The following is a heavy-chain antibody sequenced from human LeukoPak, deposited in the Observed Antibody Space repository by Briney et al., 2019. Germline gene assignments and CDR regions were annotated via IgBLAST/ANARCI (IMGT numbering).Heavy chain of an antibody. CDR2: IQDDESNK. V-gene: IGHV3-30*02. J-gene: IGHJ6*03. D-gene: IGHD2-15*01. Sequence: GGSLRLSCAASGFIFSSFGMHWVRQAPGKGLEWVAFIQDDESNKFYADSVKGRFTISRDNSKNTLFLQMNSLRPEDTALYYCAKQMVERPHYYYMDVWGKGTTVTVSS. CDR3: AKQMVERPHYYYMDV. CDR1: GFIFSSFG.